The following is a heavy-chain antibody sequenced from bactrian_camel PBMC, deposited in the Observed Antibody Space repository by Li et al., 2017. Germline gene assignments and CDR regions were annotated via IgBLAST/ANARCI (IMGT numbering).Heavy chain of an antibody. Sequence: HVQLVESGGGSVQPGGSLRLSCAAAGFTFGSNRMFWVRQAPGKGLEWVATITESGSITYYADVVKGRFTITRDNAKNTLYLDMNSLKLEDTGVYYCVTSGTFDYWGQGTQVTVS. D-gene: IGHD7*01. J-gene: IGHJ4*01. CDR1: GFTFGSNR. CDR3: VTSGTFDY. V-gene: IGHV3S1*01. CDR2: ITESGSIT.